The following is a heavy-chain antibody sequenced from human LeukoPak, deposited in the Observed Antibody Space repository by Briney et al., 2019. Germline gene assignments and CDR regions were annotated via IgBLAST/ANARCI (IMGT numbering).Heavy chain of an antibody. Sequence: SETLSLTCTVSGGSISSYYWNWIRQPAGKGLEWIGRIYTSGSTNYNPSLKSRVTMSVDTSKNQFSLKLSSVTAADTAVYYCARDHVYYDVYAFDIWGQGTMVTVSS. CDR2: IYTSGST. D-gene: IGHD3-22*01. V-gene: IGHV4-4*07. CDR1: GGSISSYY. CDR3: ARDHVYYDVYAFDI. J-gene: IGHJ3*02.